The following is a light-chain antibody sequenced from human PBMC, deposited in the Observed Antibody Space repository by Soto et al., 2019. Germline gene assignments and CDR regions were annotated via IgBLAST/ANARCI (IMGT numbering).Light chain of an antibody. CDR1: SSNIGAGYD. Sequence: QSVLTQPPSVSWAPGQRVTISCTGSSSNIGAGYDVHWYQQLPGTAPKLLIYGNSNRPSGVPARCSGSKSGTSASLAITGLQAEDEADYYCQSYDSSLSGWVFGGGTKLTVL. CDR3: QSYDSSLSGWV. J-gene: IGLJ3*02. V-gene: IGLV1-40*01. CDR2: GNS.